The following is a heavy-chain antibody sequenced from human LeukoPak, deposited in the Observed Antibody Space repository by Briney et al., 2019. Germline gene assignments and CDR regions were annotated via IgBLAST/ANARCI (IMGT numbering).Heavy chain of an antibody. CDR1: GYSFTSYW. J-gene: IGHJ3*02. CDR3: ATQTILTGYSGAFDI. CDR2: IYPGDSDT. V-gene: IGHV5-51*01. Sequence: GESPKISCKGSGYSFTSYWIGWVRQMPGKGLEWMGIIYPGDSDTRYSPSFQGQVTISADKSISTAYLQWSSLKASDTAMYYCATQTILTGYSGAFDIWGQGTMVTVSS. D-gene: IGHD3-9*01.